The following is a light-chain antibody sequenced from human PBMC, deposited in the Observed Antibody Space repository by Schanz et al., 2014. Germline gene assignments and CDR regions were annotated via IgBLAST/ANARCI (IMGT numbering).Light chain of an antibody. CDR2: AAS. CDR1: ENITTY. CDR3: QQSHSTPLT. J-gene: IGKJ4*01. V-gene: IGKV1-39*01. Sequence: DIQMTQSPPSLAASVGDRVTITCRASENITTYLNWYQQKPGKAPKLLIYAASSLQSGVPSRFTGSGSGTDFTLTISSLQPEDFAVYYCQQSHSTPLTFGGGTQVEIE.